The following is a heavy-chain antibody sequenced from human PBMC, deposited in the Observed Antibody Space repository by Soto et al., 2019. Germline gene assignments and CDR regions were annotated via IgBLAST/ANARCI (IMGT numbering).Heavy chain of an antibody. CDR2: VYPGDSDT. V-gene: IGHV5-51*01. CDR1: GYTFSKYW. Sequence: GESLKISCQASGYTFSKYWIAWVRQMPGKGLEYVGIVYPGDSDTRYSPSFQGQVTISVDTSTSTASMQWNSLKASDSAMYYCAGRFIDDFVFSAYYCAFDVGGRGSTVSV. D-gene: IGHD3-3*01. J-gene: IGHJ6*01. CDR3: AGRFIDDFVFSAYYCAFDV.